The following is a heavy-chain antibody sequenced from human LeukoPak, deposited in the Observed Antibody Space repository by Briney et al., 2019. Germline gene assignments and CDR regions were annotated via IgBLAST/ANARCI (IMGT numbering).Heavy chain of an antibody. CDR1: GGSISSRSYY. CDR2: IYYSGST. V-gene: IGHV4-39*01. D-gene: IGHD2-15*01. Sequence: PSETLSLTCTVSGGSISSRSYYWGWIRQPPGKGLEWIGSIYYSGSTYYNPSLQSRVTISVDTSKNQFSLKLNSVTAADTAVYYCASFYCSGGSCYQYFSYYYMDVWGKGTTVTVSS. J-gene: IGHJ6*03. CDR3: ASFYCSGGSCYQYFSYYYMDV.